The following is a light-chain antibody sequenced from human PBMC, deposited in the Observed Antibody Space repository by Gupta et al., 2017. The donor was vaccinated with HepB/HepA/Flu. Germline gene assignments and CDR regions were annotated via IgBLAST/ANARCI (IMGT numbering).Light chain of an antibody. J-gene: IGKJ4*01. V-gene: IGKV3-15*01. Sequence: EIVMTQSPATLSVPPGERATLSCRASQSVSSNLAWYQQKPGQAPRLLIYGASTRATGIPARFSGSGYGTEFTLTISSRQSEDFAVYYCQQYNNWPPLTFGGGTKVEIK. CDR2: GAS. CDR1: QSVSSN. CDR3: QQYNNWPPLT.